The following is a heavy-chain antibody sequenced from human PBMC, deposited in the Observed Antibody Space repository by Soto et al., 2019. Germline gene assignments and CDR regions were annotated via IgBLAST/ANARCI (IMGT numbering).Heavy chain of an antibody. CDR1: GDSVSSNSAA. V-gene: IGHV6-1*01. Sequence: QSQTLSLTCAISGDSVSSNSAAWNWIRQSPSRGLEWLGRTYYRSKWYNDYAVSVKSRITINPDTSKNQFSLQLNSVTPEDTAVYYCARDKGKYSSSSFAFDIWGQGTMVTVSS. CDR3: ARDKGKYSSSSFAFDI. CDR2: TYYRSKWYN. J-gene: IGHJ3*02. D-gene: IGHD6-6*01.